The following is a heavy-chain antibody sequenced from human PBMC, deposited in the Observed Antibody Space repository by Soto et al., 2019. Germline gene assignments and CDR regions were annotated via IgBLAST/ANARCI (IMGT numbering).Heavy chain of an antibody. Sequence: PSETLSLTCAVYGGSFSGYYWSWIRQPPGKGLEWIGEINHSGSTNYNPSLKSRVTISIDTSKNQFSLKLSSVTAADTAVYYCARVRTVNYDSSGYGPFDYWGQGTLVTVS. V-gene: IGHV4-34*01. CDR1: GGSFSGYY. D-gene: IGHD3-22*01. CDR3: ARVRTVNYDSSGYGPFDY. J-gene: IGHJ4*02. CDR2: INHSGST.